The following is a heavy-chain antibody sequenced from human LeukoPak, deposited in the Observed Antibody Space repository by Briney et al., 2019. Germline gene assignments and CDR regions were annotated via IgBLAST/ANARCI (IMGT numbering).Heavy chain of an antibody. Sequence: PGGSLRLSCAASGFTFSSYGMHWVRQAPGKGLEWVAFIRNYGSNKYYADSVKGRFTISRDNSKNTLYLQMNSLRAEDTAVYYCGKETVGWKLLGLDCWGQGTLVTVSS. CDR2: IRNYGSNK. CDR3: GKETVGWKLLGLDC. CDR1: GFTFSSYG. D-gene: IGHD1-26*01. J-gene: IGHJ4*02. V-gene: IGHV3-30*02.